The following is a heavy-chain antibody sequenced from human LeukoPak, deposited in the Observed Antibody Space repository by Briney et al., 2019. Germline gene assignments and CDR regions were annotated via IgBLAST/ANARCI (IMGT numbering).Heavy chain of an antibody. D-gene: IGHD3-22*01. CDR2: IKSKTDGGTT. Sequence: PGGSLRLSCAASGFTFSKAWMSWVRQAPGKGLEWVGHIKSKTDGGTTDYAAPVKGRFTISRDDSRNTVYLQMNSLRAEDTAVYYCARAGYYDSSGYDYWGQGTLVTVSS. J-gene: IGHJ4*02. CDR3: ARAGYYDSSGYDY. CDR1: GFTFSKAW. V-gene: IGHV3-15*01.